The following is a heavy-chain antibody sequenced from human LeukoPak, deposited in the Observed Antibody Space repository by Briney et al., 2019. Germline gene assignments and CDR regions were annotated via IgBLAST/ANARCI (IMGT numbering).Heavy chain of an antibody. J-gene: IGHJ3*01. CDR2: IYTSSSIA. Sequence: TGGSLRLSCAASAFTFSDFSMNWVRQAPGERLEWVSYIYTSSSIAYYANSVMGRFTVTRDNAKNSLYLQMNSLRDEDTAVYYCAREDDSWGPNNLDLWGQGTMVTVSS. CDR3: AREDDSWGPNNLDL. D-gene: IGHD7-27*01. CDR1: AFTFSDFS. V-gene: IGHV3-48*02.